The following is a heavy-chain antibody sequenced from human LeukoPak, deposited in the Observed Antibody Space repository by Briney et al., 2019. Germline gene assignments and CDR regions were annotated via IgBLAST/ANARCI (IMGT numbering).Heavy chain of an antibody. CDR3: ARYSSDYTSDYHYSIDV. CDR1: GFTFDDYA. V-gene: IGHV3-9*01. CDR2: SSWNSGSI. D-gene: IGHD3-22*01. Sequence: GGSLTLSCAASGFTFDDYAMHWVRLAQGQGLGWVSGSSWNSGSIGYADSVKGRFTISRDNAKNSLYLQMNSLRAEDTAVYYCARYSSDYTSDYHYSIDVWGKGTTVTVSS. J-gene: IGHJ6*03.